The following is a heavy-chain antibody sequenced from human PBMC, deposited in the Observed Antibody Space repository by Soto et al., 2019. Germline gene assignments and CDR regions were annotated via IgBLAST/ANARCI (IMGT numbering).Heavy chain of an antibody. CDR1: GFTFRNFG. Sequence: QVQLVESGGGVVQPGRSLRLSCAASGFTFRNFGMHWVRQAPGKGLEWVAVISYDGTNKYYADSVKGRFTISRDNSKNTLYLQINSLRAEDTAVYYCAKAVPPFVVVTASDCWGQGTLVTVSS. J-gene: IGHJ4*02. D-gene: IGHD2-21*02. CDR2: ISYDGTNK. V-gene: IGHV3-30*18. CDR3: AKAVPPFVVVTASDC.